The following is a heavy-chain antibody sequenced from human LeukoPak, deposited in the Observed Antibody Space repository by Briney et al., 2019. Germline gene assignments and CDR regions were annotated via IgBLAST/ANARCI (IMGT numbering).Heavy chain of an antibody. CDR1: GFTFSSYA. J-gene: IGHJ4*02. CDR3: ARDPGKPMVRGAVNYYFDY. Sequence: GGSLRLSCAASGFTFSSYAMHWVRQAPGKGLEWVAVISYDGSNKYYADSVKGRFTISRDNSKNPLYLQMNSLRAEDTAVYYCARDPGKPMVRGAVNYYFDYWGQGTLVTVSS. D-gene: IGHD3-10*01. CDR2: ISYDGSNK. V-gene: IGHV3-30*04.